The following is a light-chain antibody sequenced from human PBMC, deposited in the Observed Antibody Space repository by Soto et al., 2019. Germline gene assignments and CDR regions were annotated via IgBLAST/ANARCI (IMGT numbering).Light chain of an antibody. CDR3: GSYTSGSTVV. J-gene: IGLJ2*01. V-gene: IGLV2-14*01. CDR1: TSDVGGYNS. Sequence: QSALTQAASVSGSPGQSITISCTGTTSDVGGYNSVSWYQQHPGKAPKLMIYDVSNRPSGISTRFSGSKSGNTASLTISGLQAEDEADYYCGSYTSGSTVVFGGGTKLTVL. CDR2: DVS.